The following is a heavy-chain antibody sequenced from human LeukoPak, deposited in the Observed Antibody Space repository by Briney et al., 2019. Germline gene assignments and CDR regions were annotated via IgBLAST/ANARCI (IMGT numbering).Heavy chain of an antibody. CDR2: ISAYNGVT. CDR1: GYTFINYG. V-gene: IGHV1-18*01. D-gene: IGHD3-10*01. Sequence: ASVKVSCKASGYTFINYGISWVRQAPGQGLEWMGWISAYNGVTNYAQKVQGRVTMTTETSTSTVYMELRSLRSDDTAVYYCARHYDAGKDDAFHIWGQGTMVTVSS. J-gene: IGHJ3*02. CDR3: ARHYDAGKDDAFHI.